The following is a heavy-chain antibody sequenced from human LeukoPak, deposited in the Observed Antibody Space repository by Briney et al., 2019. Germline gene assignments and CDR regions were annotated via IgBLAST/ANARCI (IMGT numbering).Heavy chain of an antibody. Sequence: SETLSLTCTVSGGSISSYYWSWIRQPAGKGLEWIGRIYTSGSTNYNPSLKSRVAMSVDTSKNQFSLKLSSVTAADTAVYYCARVRYYDSGGRYYFDYWGQGTLVTVSS. CDR2: IYTSGST. J-gene: IGHJ4*02. V-gene: IGHV4-4*07. CDR3: ARVRYYDSGGRYYFDY. CDR1: GGSISSYY. D-gene: IGHD3-22*01.